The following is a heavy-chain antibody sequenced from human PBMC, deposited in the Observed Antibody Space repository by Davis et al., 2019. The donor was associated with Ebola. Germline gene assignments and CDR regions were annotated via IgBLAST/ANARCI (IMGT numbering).Heavy chain of an antibody. D-gene: IGHD6-13*01. CDR2: IYYSGST. V-gene: IGHV4-39*07. J-gene: IGHJ5*02. CDR1: GGSISSSSYY. CDR3: ARGRIAAAGTPLYNWFDP. Sequence: SETLSLTCTVSGGSISSSSYYWGWIRQPPGKGLEWIGSIYYSGSTNYNPSLKSRVTISVDTSKNQFSLKLSSVTAADTAVYYCARGRIAAAGTPLYNWFDPWGQGTLVTVSS.